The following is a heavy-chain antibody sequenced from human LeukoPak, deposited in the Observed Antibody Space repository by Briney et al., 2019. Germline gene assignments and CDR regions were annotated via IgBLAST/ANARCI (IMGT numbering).Heavy chain of an antibody. CDR3: ARRRIGYCSSTSCYEDYFDY. CDR1: GGSISSYY. Sequence: SETLSLTCTVSGGSISSYYWSWIRQPPGKGLEWIGYIYYSGSTNYNPSLKSRVTISVDTSKNQFSLKLSSVTAADTAVYYCARRRIGYCSSTSCYEDYFDYWGQGTLVTVSS. J-gene: IGHJ4*02. V-gene: IGHV4-59*08. CDR2: IYYSGST. D-gene: IGHD2-2*01.